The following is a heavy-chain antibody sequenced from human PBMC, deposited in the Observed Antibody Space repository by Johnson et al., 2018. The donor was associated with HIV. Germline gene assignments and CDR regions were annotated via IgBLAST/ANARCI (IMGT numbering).Heavy chain of an antibody. V-gene: IGHV3-30*02. J-gene: IGHJ3*02. Sequence: VQLVESGGGVVQPGGSLRLSCAASGFTFSSYGMHWVRQAPGKGLEWVSFIRYDGSNKYYADSVKGRFTISRDNSKNTLYLQMNSLRAEDMAVYYCARRLYDSSGAGFDIWGQGTMVTVSS. D-gene: IGHD3-22*01. CDR3: ARRLYDSSGAGFDI. CDR1: GFTFSSYG. CDR2: IRYDGSNK.